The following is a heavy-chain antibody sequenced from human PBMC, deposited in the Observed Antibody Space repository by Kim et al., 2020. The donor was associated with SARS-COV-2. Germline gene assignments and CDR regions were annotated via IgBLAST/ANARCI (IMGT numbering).Heavy chain of an antibody. CDR1: GGSISSYY. CDR2: IYYSGST. Sequence: SETLSLTCTVSGGSISSYYWSWIRQPPGKGLEWIGYIYYSGSTNYNPSLKSRVTISVDTSKNQFSLKLSSVTAADTAVYYCARARLWFGERMTYYYYGMDVWGQGTTVTVSS. J-gene: IGHJ6*02. V-gene: IGHV4-59*01. CDR3: ARARLWFGERMTYYYYGMDV. D-gene: IGHD3-10*01.